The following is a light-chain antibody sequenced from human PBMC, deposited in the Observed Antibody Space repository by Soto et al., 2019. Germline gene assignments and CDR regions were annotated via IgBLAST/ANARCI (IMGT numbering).Light chain of an antibody. V-gene: IGKV4-1*01. CDR1: QSVLYSSNNKNY. CDR3: QQYYSTLT. CDR2: WAS. J-gene: IGKJ4*01. Sequence: DIVMTQSPDSLAVSLGERATINCKSSQSVLYSSNNKNYLAWYQQKPGQPPKLLIYWASTRESGVPDRFSGSGSGKDFTLTISSLQAEDVAVYYCQQYYSTLTLGGGTKVEIK.